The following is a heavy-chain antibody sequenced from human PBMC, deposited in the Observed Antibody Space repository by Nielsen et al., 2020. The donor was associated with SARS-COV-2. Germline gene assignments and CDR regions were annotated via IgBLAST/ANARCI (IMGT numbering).Heavy chain of an antibody. CDR1: EFPVSSNY. CDR3: ARDYCSSGSCYSDGQGAFDI. V-gene: IGHV3-53*01. J-gene: IGHJ3*02. Sequence: LSLTCAASEFPVSSNYMSWVRQAPGKGLDWVSVISSVGGTSYADSVKGRFTISRDNSKNTLYLHMNRLRVEDTAVYYCARDYCSSGSCYSDGQGAFDIWGQGTMVTVSS. D-gene: IGHD2-15*01. CDR2: ISSVGGT.